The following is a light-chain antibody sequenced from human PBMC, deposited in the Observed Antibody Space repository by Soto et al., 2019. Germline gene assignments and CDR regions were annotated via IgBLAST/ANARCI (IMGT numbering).Light chain of an antibody. V-gene: IGLV2-14*01. CDR2: DVS. CDR1: SSDVGGYNY. Sequence: QSVLTQPASVSGSPGQSITISCTVTSSDVGGYNYVSWYQQHPGKAPKLMIYDVSNRPSGVSNRFSGSKSGNTASLTISGLQAEDGADYYCSSYTSSSTAVFGTGTKVTVL. J-gene: IGLJ1*01. CDR3: SSYTSSSTAV.